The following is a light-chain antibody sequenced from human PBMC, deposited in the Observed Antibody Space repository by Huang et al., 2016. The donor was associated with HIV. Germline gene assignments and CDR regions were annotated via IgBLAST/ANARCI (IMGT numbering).Light chain of an antibody. CDR2: AAS. Sequence: MTQSPPSLSASIGDRVTLTCRASRDISTFLAWYQQKPGKPPRLLIYAASILHSGVPSRFSGGGSGTNFTLTVNSLQPEDVANYYCQKYDSAHRTFGQGTKLEL. J-gene: IGKJ1*01. CDR1: RDISTF. CDR3: QKYDSAHRT. V-gene: IGKV1-27*01.